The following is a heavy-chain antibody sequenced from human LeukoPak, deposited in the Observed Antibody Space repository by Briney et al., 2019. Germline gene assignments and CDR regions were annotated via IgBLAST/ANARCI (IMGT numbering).Heavy chain of an antibody. CDR2: ISGSSIYI. Sequence: GGSLRLSCATSGFTFSAYSMNWVRQAPGKGLEWVSSISGSSIYINYADSVKGRSTISSDNAKNSLYLQMNSLRAEDTAVYYCARALYDSSGYYFDYWGQGTLVTVSS. V-gene: IGHV3-21*01. D-gene: IGHD3-22*01. CDR3: ARALYDSSGYYFDY. CDR1: GFTFSAYS. J-gene: IGHJ4*02.